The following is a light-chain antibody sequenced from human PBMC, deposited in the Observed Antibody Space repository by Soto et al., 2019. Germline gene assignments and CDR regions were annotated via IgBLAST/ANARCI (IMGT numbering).Light chain of an antibody. CDR3: QQYNNWPLYT. Sequence: EIVMTQSPATLSVSPGERAPLNCRASQSVSSSLAWYQQKPGQAPRLLIYGASTRATGIPARFSGSRSGTEFTLTISSLQSEDFAVYYCQQYNNWPLYTFRQGTKLEIK. J-gene: IGKJ2*01. CDR2: GAS. CDR1: QSVSSS. V-gene: IGKV3-15*01.